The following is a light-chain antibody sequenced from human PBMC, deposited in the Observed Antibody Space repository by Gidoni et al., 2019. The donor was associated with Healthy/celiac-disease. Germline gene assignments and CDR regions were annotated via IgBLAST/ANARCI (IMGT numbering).Light chain of an antibody. V-gene: IGKV3-11*01. J-gene: IGKJ2*04. CDR3: QQRSNWPMCS. CDR2: DAS. CDR1: QSVSSY. Sequence: ELVFTQSPATLSLSPGERATLSCRASQSVSSYLAWYQQKPGQAPRLLIYDASNRATGIPARCSGSGFGKDFTLTISSLEHEDFAVYYCQQRSNWPMCSVXQXTKLEIK.